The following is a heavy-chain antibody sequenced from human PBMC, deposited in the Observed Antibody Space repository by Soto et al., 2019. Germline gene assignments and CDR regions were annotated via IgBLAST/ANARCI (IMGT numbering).Heavy chain of an antibody. CDR3: ATDTHSPERFDH. V-gene: IGHV3-53*01. CDR2: IHSDGNI. J-gene: IGHJ4*02. CDR1: GFSVSALY. D-gene: IGHD4-4*01. Sequence: EVRLVESGGGLTQTGGSLRLSCAASGFSVSALYMAWVRQAPGKGLDWVSLIHSDGNIYYADSVKGRFTISRDNSKNTLYLQMSSLRVEDTAVYYCATDTHSPERFDHWGQGTLVIVSS.